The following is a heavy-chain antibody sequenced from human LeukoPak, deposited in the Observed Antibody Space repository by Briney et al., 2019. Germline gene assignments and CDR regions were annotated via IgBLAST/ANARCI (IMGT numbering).Heavy chain of an antibody. V-gene: IGHV6-1*01. Sequence: SQTLSLTCAISGDSVSSNSAAWNWLRQSPSRGLEWLGRTYYRSKWYNDYAVSVKSRITINPDTSKNQFSLQLNSVTPEDTAVYYCAAGGYSYGYNWFDPWGQGTLVTVSS. CDR3: AAGGYSYGYNWFDP. CDR2: TYYRSKWYN. CDR1: GDSVSSNSAA. J-gene: IGHJ5*02. D-gene: IGHD5-18*01.